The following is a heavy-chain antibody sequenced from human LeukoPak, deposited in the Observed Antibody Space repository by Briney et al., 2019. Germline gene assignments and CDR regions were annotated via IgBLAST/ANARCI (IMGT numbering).Heavy chain of an antibody. CDR1: GYTFSSYY. V-gene: IGHV1-2*02. CDR3: ARVYGSGIGFDY. D-gene: IGHD3-10*01. CDR2: INPNSGGT. Sequence: ASVKVSCKASGYTFSSYYMHWLRQAPGQGLEWMGWINPNSGGTNYAQKFQGRVTMTRDTSISTAYMELSRLRSDDTAVYYCARVYGSGIGFDYWGQGTLVTVSS. J-gene: IGHJ4*02.